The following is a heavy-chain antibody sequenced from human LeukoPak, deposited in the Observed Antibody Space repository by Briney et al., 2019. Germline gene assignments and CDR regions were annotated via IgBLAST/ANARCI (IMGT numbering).Heavy chain of an antibody. CDR1: GGSISSSSYY. V-gene: IGHV4-39*07. CDR3: ARGDAVAGSFDY. CDR2: IYYSGST. Sequence: PSETLSLTCTVSGGSISSSSYYWGWIRQPPGKGLEWIGSIYYSGSTYYSPSLESRITISIDTSMNQFSLKLNSVTAADTAVYYCARGDAVAGSFDYWGQGTLVTVSS. J-gene: IGHJ4*02. D-gene: IGHD6-19*01.